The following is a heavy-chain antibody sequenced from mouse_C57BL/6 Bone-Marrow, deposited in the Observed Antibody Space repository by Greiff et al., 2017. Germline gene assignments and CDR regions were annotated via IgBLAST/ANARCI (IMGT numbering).Heavy chain of an antibody. CDR3: ARRRWEEYFDY. CDR2: IGPGNGSN. D-gene: IGHD2-3*01. V-gene: IGHV1-77*01. Sequence: VQRVESGAELVKPGASVKISCKASGYTFTDYYINWVKQRTEQGLEWIGKIGPGNGSNSYNAKFKGKATLTADKSSSTAYMQLSSLISKASAVYFCARRRWEEYFDYWGPGTTLTVSS. J-gene: IGHJ2*01. CDR1: GYTFTDYY.